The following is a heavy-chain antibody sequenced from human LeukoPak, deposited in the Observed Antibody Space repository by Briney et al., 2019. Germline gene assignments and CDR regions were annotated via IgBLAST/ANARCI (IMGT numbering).Heavy chain of an antibody. Sequence: GGSLRLSCAASGFPFSRDSMHWVRHSPGKGLVWLSRISPDGSTTNYAGSVEGRFIISRDNAKNTLYLQMNSLRDEDTAVYYCASDVAYKFDYWGQGTLVTVSS. CDR3: ASDVAYKFDY. CDR1: GFPFSRDS. V-gene: IGHV3-74*01. J-gene: IGHJ4*02. CDR2: ISPDGSTT. D-gene: IGHD5-24*01.